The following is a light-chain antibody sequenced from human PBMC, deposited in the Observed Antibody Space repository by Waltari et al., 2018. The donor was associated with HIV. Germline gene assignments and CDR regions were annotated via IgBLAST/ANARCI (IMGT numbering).Light chain of an antibody. CDR2: GSF. Sequence: DIQMTQSPSSLSASIGGTVIITCRASQDISNSVSWFQQQPGKVPKLLVHGSFILQRGVPSRFSGSGSGTDYTLTISDLQAEDFATYFCQQYYAVPLTFGGGTRVDI. CDR3: QQYYAVPLT. J-gene: IGKJ4*01. CDR1: QDISNS. V-gene: IGKV1-NL1*01.